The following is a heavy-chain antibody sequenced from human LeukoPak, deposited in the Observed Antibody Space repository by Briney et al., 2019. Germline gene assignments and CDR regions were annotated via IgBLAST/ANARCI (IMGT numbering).Heavy chain of an antibody. CDR2: ISSSSSYI. J-gene: IGHJ4*02. Sequence: PGGSLRLSCAASGFTFSSYRMNWVRQAPGKGLEWVSSISSSSSYIYYADSVKGRFTISRDNAKNSLFLHMSSLRAEDTAVYYCARVPWDSSGWYQEYYFDYWGQGTLVTVSS. V-gene: IGHV3-21*01. CDR3: ARVPWDSSGWYQEYYFDY. CDR1: GFTFSSYR. D-gene: IGHD6-19*01.